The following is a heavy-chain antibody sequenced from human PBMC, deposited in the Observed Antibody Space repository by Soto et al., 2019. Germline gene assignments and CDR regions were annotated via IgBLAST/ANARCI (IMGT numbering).Heavy chain of an antibody. D-gene: IGHD2-21*02. J-gene: IGHJ6*02. V-gene: IGHV3-9*01. CDR2: ISWNSGTI. CDR3: AKSKGGTANGMDV. Sequence: EVQLVESGGGLVQPGRSLRLSCAASGFSFDEYGMHWVRQAPGKGLEWVSGISWNSGTIGYADSVKGRFSISRDNAKKSLYLQMDSLRAEERALYYCAKSKGGTANGMDVWGQGTTVIVSS. CDR1: GFSFDEYG.